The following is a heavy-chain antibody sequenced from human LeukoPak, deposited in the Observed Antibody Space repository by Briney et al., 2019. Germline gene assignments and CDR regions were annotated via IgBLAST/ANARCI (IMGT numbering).Heavy chain of an antibody. V-gene: IGHV4-34*01. CDR2: IDHSGST. D-gene: IGHD3-22*01. Sequence: SETLSITCAVYGGSFSGYYWSWIRQPPGKGLEWIGEIDHSGSTNYNPSLKSRVTISVDTSKNQFSLKLSSVTAADTAVYYCARPGSSYYYDSSGYYSRWFDPWGQGTLVTVSS. J-gene: IGHJ5*02. CDR1: GGSFSGYY. CDR3: ARPGSSYYYDSSGYYSRWFDP.